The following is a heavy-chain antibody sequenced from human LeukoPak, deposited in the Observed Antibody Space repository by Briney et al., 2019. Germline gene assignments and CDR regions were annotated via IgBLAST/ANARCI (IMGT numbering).Heavy chain of an antibody. CDR2: IIPIFGTA. Sequence: SVKVSCKASGGTFSSYAISWVRQAPGQGLEWMGGIIPIFGTANYAQKFQGRVTITTDESTSTAYMELSSLRSEDTAVYYCASSDIVVVPAPSRALYYYYYYMDVWGKGTTVTVSS. CDR1: GGTFSSYA. D-gene: IGHD2-2*01. J-gene: IGHJ6*03. V-gene: IGHV1-69*05. CDR3: ASSDIVVVPAPSRALYYYYYYMDV.